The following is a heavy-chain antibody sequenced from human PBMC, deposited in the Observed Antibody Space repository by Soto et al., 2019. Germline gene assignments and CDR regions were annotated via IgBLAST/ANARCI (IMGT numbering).Heavy chain of an antibody. CDR1: GFTFSSYG. Sequence: HPGGSLRLSCAASGFTFSSYGMHWVRQAPGKGLEWVAVIWYDGSNKYYADSVKGRFTISRDNSKNTLYLQMNSLRAEDTAVYYCARGYLRIAAHTYYYYGMDVWGQGTTVTVSS. CDR2: IWYDGSNK. V-gene: IGHV3-33*01. J-gene: IGHJ6*02. CDR3: ARGYLRIAAHTYYYYGMDV. D-gene: IGHD6-13*01.